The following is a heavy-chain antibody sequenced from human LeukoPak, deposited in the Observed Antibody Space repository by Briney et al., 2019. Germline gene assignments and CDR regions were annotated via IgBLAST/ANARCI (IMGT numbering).Heavy chain of an antibody. D-gene: IGHD2-2*01. CDR3: ATASYCSSTSCYYYYGMDV. J-gene: IGHJ6*02. CDR1: GYTLTELS. CDR2: FDPEDGET. V-gene: IGHV1-24*01. Sequence: ASVTVSCKVSGYTLTELSMHWVRQAPGKGLEWMGGFDPEDGETIYARKFQGRVTMTEDTSTDTAYMELSSLRSEDTAVYYCATASYCSSTSCYYYYGMDVWGQGTTVTVSS.